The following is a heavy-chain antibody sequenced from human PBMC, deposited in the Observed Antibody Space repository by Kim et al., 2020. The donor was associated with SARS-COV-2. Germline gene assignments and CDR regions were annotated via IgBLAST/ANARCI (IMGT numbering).Heavy chain of an antibody. V-gene: IGHV4-39*01. Sequence: SETLSLTCTVSGGSISSSSYYWGWICQPPGKGLEWIGSSYYSGSTYYNPSLKSRVTISVDTSKNQFSLKLSSVTAADTAVYYCARQTGSWYTWYFDLWGR. CDR2: SYYSGST. J-gene: IGHJ2*01. D-gene: IGHD6-13*01. CDR1: GGSISSSSYY. CDR3: ARQTGSWYTWYFDL.